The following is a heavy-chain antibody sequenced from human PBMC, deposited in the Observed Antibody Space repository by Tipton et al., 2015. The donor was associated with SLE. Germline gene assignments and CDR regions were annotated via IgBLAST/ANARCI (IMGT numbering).Heavy chain of an antibody. CDR1: GSSLTGSY. J-gene: IGHJ4*02. V-gene: IGHV4-59*01. D-gene: IGHD5-18*01. CDR3: ARGARGYSYGSDEDFDS. CDR2: IYYTGST. Sequence: TLSLTCTVSGSSLTGSYWSWIRQPPGKGLEWIGYIYYTGSTEFAPSLKSQVTFSVDRSKNQFSLNLRSVTAADTAVYYCARGARGYSYGSDEDFDSWGQGILVTVSS.